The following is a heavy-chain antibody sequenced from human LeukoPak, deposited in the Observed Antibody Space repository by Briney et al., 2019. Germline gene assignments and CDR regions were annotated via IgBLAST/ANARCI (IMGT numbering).Heavy chain of an antibody. CDR3: VKAPYYGSD. CDR2: IRSNGEST. Sequence: GGSLRLSCSASGFAFSSFPMHWVRQAPGKGLEYVSVIRSNGESTDYADSVKGRFTISRDNSKNTLYLHMSSLRPEDTAVYYCVKAPYYGSDWGQGTLVTVSS. D-gene: IGHD3-10*01. V-gene: IGHV3-64D*09. J-gene: IGHJ4*02. CDR1: GFAFSSFP.